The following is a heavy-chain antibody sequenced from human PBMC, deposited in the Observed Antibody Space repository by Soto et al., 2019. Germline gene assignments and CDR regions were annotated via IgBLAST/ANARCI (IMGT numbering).Heavy chain of an antibody. CDR1: GFTFSTST. D-gene: IGHD6-19*01. CDR2: INDSGDRT. CDR3: AKDLGAVPGTGDGFDY. J-gene: IGHJ4*02. V-gene: IGHV3-23*01. Sequence: GGSLRRSGVASGFTFSTSTMRWFRQARVKGLEWVSTINDSGDRTYYADSVKGRFSILKDNVRNILSIQMSSLRDEDTAVYYCAKDLGAVPGTGDGFDYWGQGTLVTASS.